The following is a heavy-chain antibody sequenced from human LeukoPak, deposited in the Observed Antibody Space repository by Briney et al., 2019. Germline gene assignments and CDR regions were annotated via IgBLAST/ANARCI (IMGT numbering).Heavy chain of an antibody. D-gene: IGHD3-16*01. V-gene: IGHV3-30*02. CDR3: ARDSDVPFDY. Sequence: GGSLRLSCAASKFTFSSYGMHWVRQAPGKGLEWVAFIRYDGSNKYYADSVKGRFTISRDNAKNSLYLQMNSLRVEDTAVYYCARDSDVPFDYWGQGTLVTVSP. CDR2: IRYDGSNK. J-gene: IGHJ4*02. CDR1: KFTFSSYG.